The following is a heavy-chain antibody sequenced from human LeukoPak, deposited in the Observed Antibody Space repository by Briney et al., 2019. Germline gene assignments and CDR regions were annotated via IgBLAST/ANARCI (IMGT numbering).Heavy chain of an antibody. CDR2: ISGSGGST. Sequence: GGSLRLSCAASGFTFSSYAMSWVRQAPGKGLEWVSAISGSGGSTYYADSVKGRFTISRDNSKNTLYLQMNSLRAEDTAVYYCAKDPPRGGSYRPVFIYWGQGTLVTVSS. CDR3: AKDPPRGGSYRPVFIY. D-gene: IGHD1-26*01. CDR1: GFTFSSYA. J-gene: IGHJ4*02. V-gene: IGHV3-23*01.